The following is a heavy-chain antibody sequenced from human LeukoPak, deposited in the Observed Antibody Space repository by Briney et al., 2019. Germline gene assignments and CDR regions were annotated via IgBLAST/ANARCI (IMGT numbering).Heavy chain of an antibody. J-gene: IGHJ5*02. V-gene: IGHV4-34*01. CDR1: GGSFSGYF. CDR3: ARDNRGYCSSTSCHNWFDP. D-gene: IGHD2-2*01. CDR2: INDSGST. Sequence: SETLSLTCASYGGSFSGYFWTWIRQPPGKGLEWIGEINDSGSTNYNPSLKSRVTISVDASKNQFSLKLSSVTAADTAVYYCARDNRGYCSSTSCHNWFDPWGQGTLVTVSS.